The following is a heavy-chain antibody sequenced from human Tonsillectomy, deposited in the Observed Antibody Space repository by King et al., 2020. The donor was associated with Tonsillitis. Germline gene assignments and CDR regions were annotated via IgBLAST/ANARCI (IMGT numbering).Heavy chain of an antibody. CDR3: ARDQQLIR. CDR2: ISSSIGYI. J-gene: IGHJ4*02. D-gene: IGHD6-13*01. Sequence: VQLVESGGGLVKPGGSLRLSCAASGFTFSSYSMNWVRQAPEKGLEWVSSISSSIGYIYYADTVKGRFTISRDNANNSLYLQMSSLRAEDTAVYYCARDQQLIRWGQGTLVTVSS. CDR1: GFTFSSYS. V-gene: IGHV3-21*01.